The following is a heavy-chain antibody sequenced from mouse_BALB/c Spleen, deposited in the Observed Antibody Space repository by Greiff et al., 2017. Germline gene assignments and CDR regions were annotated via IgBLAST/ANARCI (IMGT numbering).Heavy chain of an antibody. D-gene: IGHD1-1*01. CDR1: GFTFSSFG. V-gene: IGHV5-17*02. J-gene: IGHJ1*01. CDR3: ARALYGSSRYFDV. Sequence: EVMLVESGGGLVKPGGSLKLSCAASGFTFSSFGMHWVRQAPEKGLEWVAYISSGSSTIYYADTVKGRFTISRDNPKNTLFLQMTSLRSEDTAMYYCARALYGSSRYFDVWGAGTTVTVSS. CDR2: ISSGSSTI.